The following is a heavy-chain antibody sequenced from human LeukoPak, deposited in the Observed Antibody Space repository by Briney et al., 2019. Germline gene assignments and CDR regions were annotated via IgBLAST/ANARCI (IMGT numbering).Heavy chain of an antibody. J-gene: IGHJ6*03. CDR3: SRHDDGAGTYYFSYYMDV. CDR1: GFNFISCE. D-gene: IGHD3-10*01. CDR2: ISSSGTI. Sequence: PGGSLRLSCAASGFNFISCEMNWVRQAPGKGLEWISYISSSGTIYYAESVKGRFTISRDDGKSELYLQMNSLRAEDTATYFCSRHDDGAGTYYFSYYMDVWGRGTTVTVSS. V-gene: IGHV3-48*03.